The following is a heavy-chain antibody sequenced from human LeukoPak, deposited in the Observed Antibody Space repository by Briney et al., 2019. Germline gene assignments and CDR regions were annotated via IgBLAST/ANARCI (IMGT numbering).Heavy chain of an antibody. D-gene: IGHD6-13*01. CDR3: ARVDITAAGTRWVDY. CDR1: GGSFSGYY. CDR2: INHSGST. J-gene: IGHJ4*02. Sequence: SETLSLTCAVYGGSFSGYYWSWIRQPPGKWLDWIGEINHSGSTNYNPSLKSRVTISVDTFKNQFSLKLSSVTAADTAVYYCARVDITAAGTRWVDYWGQGTLVTVSS. V-gene: IGHV4-34*01.